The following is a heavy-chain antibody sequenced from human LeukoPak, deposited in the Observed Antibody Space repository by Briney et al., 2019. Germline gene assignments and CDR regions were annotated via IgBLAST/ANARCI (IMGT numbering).Heavy chain of an antibody. V-gene: IGHV4-38-2*02. J-gene: IGHJ3*02. CDR1: AYSISSDYY. D-gene: IGHD3-10*01. CDR2: IYHSGST. CDR3: ASSTLNYYGSASYGTQLSAFDI. Sequence: PSETLSLTCTVSAYSISSDYYWGWIRQPPGKGLEWIGSIYHSGSTYYNPSLKSRVTISVDTSKNQFSLKLGSVTAADTAVYYCASSTLNYYGSASYGTQLSAFDIWGQGTMVTVSS.